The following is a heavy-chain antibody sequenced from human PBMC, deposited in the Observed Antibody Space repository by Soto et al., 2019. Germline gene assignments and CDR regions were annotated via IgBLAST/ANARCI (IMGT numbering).Heavy chain of an antibody. Sequence: GASVKVSCKASGYTFTSYYMHWVRQAPGQGLEWMGIINPSGGSTSYAQKFQGRVTMTRDTSTSTVYMELSSLGSEDTAVYYCARDGSGSYLYYYYMDVWGKGTTVTVSS. CDR2: INPSGGST. J-gene: IGHJ6*03. CDR1: GYTFTSYY. CDR3: ARDGSGSYLYYYYMDV. D-gene: IGHD3-10*01. V-gene: IGHV1-46*03.